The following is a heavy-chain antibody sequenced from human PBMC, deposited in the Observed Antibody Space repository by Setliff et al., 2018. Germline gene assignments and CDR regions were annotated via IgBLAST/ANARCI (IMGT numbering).Heavy chain of an antibody. Sequence: GASVKVSCKATGGTFRNYGVSWVRQAPGQGLEWMGGTIPLFGTTDYAQKFQGRLTIITDESTNTAFMQLSSLRSDDTAVYYCVREGVDRRSSTDYRYYMDVWGKGTTVTVSS. J-gene: IGHJ6*03. V-gene: IGHV1-69*05. CDR3: VREGVDRRSSTDYRYYMDV. D-gene: IGHD6-6*01. CDR2: TIPLFGTT. CDR1: GGTFRNYG.